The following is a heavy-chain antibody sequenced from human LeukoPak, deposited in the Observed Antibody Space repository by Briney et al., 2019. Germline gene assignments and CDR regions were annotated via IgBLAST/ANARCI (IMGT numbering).Heavy chain of an antibody. V-gene: IGHV4-31*03. CDR1: GGSISSGGYY. CDR2: IFYNGNT. Sequence: PSQTLSLTCTVSGGSISSGGYYWSWIRQHPGKGLEWIGYIFYNGNTYYNPSLKSRLTISVDTSKNQFSLKLSSVTAADTAVYYCARDVTPRIGYSYGYYFDYWGQGTLVTVSS. CDR3: ARDVTPRIGYSYGYYFDY. J-gene: IGHJ4*02. D-gene: IGHD5-18*01.